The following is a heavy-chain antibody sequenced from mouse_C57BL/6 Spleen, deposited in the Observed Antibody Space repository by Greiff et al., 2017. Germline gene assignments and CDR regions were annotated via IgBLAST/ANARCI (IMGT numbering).Heavy chain of an antibody. Sequence: EVKLVESGPELVKPGASVKISCKASGYSFTDYNMNWVKQSNGKSLEWIGVINPNYGTTSYNQKFKGKATLTVDQSSSTAYMQLNSLTSEDSAVYYCARSDYGSRGMVDYWGQGTSVTVSS. CDR2: INPNYGTT. CDR1: GYSFTDYN. J-gene: IGHJ4*01. D-gene: IGHD1-1*01. CDR3: ARSDYGSRGMVDY. V-gene: IGHV1-39*01.